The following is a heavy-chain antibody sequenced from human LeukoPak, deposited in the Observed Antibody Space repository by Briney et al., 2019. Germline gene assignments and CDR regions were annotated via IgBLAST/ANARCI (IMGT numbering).Heavy chain of an antibody. D-gene: IGHD2/OR15-2a*01. J-gene: IGHJ6*04. Sequence: GGSLRLSCAASGVTLSSYSMNWVRQAPGKGLEWVPSISSSSSYIYYADSVKGRFTISRDNAKNSLYLQMNSLRAEDTAVYYCARGILSNYYYGMDVWGKGTTVTVSS. CDR2: ISSSSSYI. CDR3: ARGILSNYYYGMDV. V-gene: IGHV3-21*01. CDR1: GVTLSSYS.